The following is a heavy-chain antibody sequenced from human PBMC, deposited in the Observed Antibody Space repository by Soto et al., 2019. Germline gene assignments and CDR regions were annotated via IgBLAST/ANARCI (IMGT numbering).Heavy chain of an antibody. CDR3: AKGKVVPGIDAFDI. CDR2: ISYDGSNK. Sequence: QVQLVESGGGVVQPGRSLRLSCAASGFTFSSYGMHWVRQAPGKGLEWVAVISYDGSNKYYADSVKGRFTISRDNSKNTLYMQMNSLRAEDTAVYYCAKGKVVPGIDAFDIWGQGTMVTVSS. D-gene: IGHD2-2*01. CDR1: GFTFSSYG. V-gene: IGHV3-30*18. J-gene: IGHJ3*02.